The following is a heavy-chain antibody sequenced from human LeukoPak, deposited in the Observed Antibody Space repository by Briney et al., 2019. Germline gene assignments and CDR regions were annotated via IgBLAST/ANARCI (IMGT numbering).Heavy chain of an antibody. J-gene: IGHJ4*02. V-gene: IGHV1-18*01. CDR3: ARDYVQGYFDY. Sequence: GGSVKVSCKASGFTFTSYGISWVRQAPGQGLEWMGWISAYNGNTNYAQKLQGRVTMTTDTSTSTAYLELRSLRSDDTAVYYCARDYVQGYFDYWGQGALVTVSS. D-gene: IGHD3-10*02. CDR1: GFTFTSYG. CDR2: ISAYNGNT.